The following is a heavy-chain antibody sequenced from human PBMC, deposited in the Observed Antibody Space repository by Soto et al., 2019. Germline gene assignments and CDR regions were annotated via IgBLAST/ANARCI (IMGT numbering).Heavy chain of an antibody. D-gene: IGHD3-3*01. J-gene: IGHJ5*02. CDR2: IWYDGSNK. V-gene: IGHV3-33*01. Sequence: GGSLRLSCAASGFTFSSYGMHWVRQAPGKGLEWVAVIWYDGSNKYYADSVKGRFTISRDNSKNTLYLQMNSLRAEDTAVYYCARDAAEYDFWSGYYPFDPWGQGTLVTVSS. CDR3: ARDAAEYDFWSGYYPFDP. CDR1: GFTFSSYG.